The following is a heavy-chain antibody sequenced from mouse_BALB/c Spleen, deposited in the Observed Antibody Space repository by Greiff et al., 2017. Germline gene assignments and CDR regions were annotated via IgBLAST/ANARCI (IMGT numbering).Heavy chain of an antibody. V-gene: IGHV3-2*02. CDR1: GYSITSDYA. D-gene: IGHD1-1*01. CDR3: ARSNYYGSSYFAY. J-gene: IGHJ3*01. CDR2: ISYSGST. Sequence: EVQLVESGPGLVKPSQSLSLTCTVTGYSITSDYAWNWIRQFPGNKLEWMGYISYSGSTSYNPSLKSRISITRDTSKNQFFLQLNSVTTEDTATYYCARSNYYGSSYFAYWGQGTLVTVSA.